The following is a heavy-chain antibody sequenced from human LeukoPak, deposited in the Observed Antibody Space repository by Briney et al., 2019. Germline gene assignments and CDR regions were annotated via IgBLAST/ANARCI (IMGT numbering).Heavy chain of an antibody. J-gene: IGHJ6*03. Sequence: ASVKVSCKASGYTFTSYDINWVRQATGQGLERMGWMNPNSGNTGYAQKFQGRVTITRNTSISTAYMELSSLRSEDTAVYYCARGETGTTGDYYYYYYMDVWGKGTTVTVSS. V-gene: IGHV1-8*03. CDR1: GYTFTSYD. CDR3: ARGETGTTGDYYYYYYMDV. CDR2: MNPNSGNT. D-gene: IGHD1-1*01.